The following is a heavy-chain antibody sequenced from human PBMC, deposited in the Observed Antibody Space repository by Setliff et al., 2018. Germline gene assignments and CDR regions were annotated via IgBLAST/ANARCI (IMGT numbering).Heavy chain of an antibody. CDR2: INSRSSTI. J-gene: IGHJ4*02. V-gene: IGHV3-48*04. CDR1: GFTFSSYN. Sequence: GGSLRLSCAASGFTFSSYNMDWVRQAPGKGLEWVPYINSRSSTIFYADSVKGRFTISRDNAKNSLYLQMNGLRAEDTAVYYCARDSGNSGMIDYWGQGTPVTVSS. D-gene: IGHD6-25*01. CDR3: ARDSGNSGMIDY.